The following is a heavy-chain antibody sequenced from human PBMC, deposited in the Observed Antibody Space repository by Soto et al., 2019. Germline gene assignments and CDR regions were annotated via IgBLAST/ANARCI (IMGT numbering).Heavy chain of an antibody. CDR2: VSTNDDRT. Sequence: GASVKVSCKTSGYTFTAYGLAWLRQAPGQRPEWMGWVSTNDDRTNYAQKFQGRVTMTTDRSTTTTYMELRSLRSDDTAVYYCARGYSSGWSLDWFDPWGQGTLVTVSS. CDR1: GYTFTAYG. V-gene: IGHV1-18*01. J-gene: IGHJ5*02. D-gene: IGHD6-19*01. CDR3: ARGYSSGWSLDWFDP.